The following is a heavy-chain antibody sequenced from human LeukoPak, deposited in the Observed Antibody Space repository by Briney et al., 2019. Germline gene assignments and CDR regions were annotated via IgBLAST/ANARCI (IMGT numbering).Heavy chain of an antibody. CDR2: IYYSGST. Sequence: SETLSLTCTVSGGSISSYYWSWIRQPPGKGLEYIGYIYYSGSTNYNPSLKSRVTISVDTSKNQFSLKLSSVTAADTAVYYCARDRDGSGSDYFDYWGQGTLVTVSS. V-gene: IGHV4-59*12. D-gene: IGHD3-10*01. J-gene: IGHJ4*02. CDR3: ARDRDGSGSDYFDY. CDR1: GGSISSYY.